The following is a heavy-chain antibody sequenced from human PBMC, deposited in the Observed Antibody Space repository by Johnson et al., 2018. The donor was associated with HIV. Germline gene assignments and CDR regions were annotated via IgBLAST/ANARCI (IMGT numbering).Heavy chain of an antibody. J-gene: IGHJ3*02. CDR2: IWFDGFNN. CDR3: ARDGTWELHRHAFDI. D-gene: IGHD1-26*01. V-gene: IGHV3-33*08. CDR1: RFTFDDYG. Sequence: QVQLVESGGVVVHPGGSLRLSCETSRFTFDDYGMHWVRQAPGKGLEWVAVIWFDGFNNYYGDSVKGRFTISRDNSKNTLYLQMNSLRAEDTAVYYCARDGTWELHRHAFDIWGQGTMVTVSS.